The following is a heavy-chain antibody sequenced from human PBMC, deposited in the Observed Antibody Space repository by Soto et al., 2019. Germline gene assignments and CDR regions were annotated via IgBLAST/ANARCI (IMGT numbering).Heavy chain of an antibody. J-gene: IGHJ5*02. CDR3: ARGTVTYDNWFDP. CDR1: GGSISSYY. CDR2: IYYSGST. D-gene: IGHD4-17*01. Sequence: SETLSLTCTVSGGSISSYYWSWIRQPPGKGLEWIGYIYYSGSTNYNPSLKSRVTISVDTSKNQFSLKLSSVTAADTAVYYCARGTVTYDNWFDPWGQGTLVTVSS. V-gene: IGHV4-59*01.